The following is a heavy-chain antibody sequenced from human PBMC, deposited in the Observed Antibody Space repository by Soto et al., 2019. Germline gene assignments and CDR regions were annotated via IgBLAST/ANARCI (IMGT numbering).Heavy chain of an antibody. J-gene: IGHJ6*03. CDR3: AKGMGDVVVPAHTLYYYYYYMDV. CDR2: ISGSGGST. D-gene: IGHD2-2*01. Sequence: GGSLRLSCAASGFTFSSYAMSWVRQAPGKGLEWVSAISGSGGSTYYADSVKGRFTISRDNSKNTLYLQMKSLRAEDTAVYYCAKGMGDVVVPAHTLYYYYYYMDVWGKGTTVTVSS. CDR1: GFTFSSYA. V-gene: IGHV3-23*01.